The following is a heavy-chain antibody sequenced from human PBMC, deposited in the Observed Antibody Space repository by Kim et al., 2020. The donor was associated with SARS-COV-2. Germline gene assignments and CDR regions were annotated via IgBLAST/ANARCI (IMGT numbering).Heavy chain of an antibody. J-gene: IGHJ6*02. CDR2: INHSGST. V-gene: IGHV4-34*01. CDR1: GGSFSGYY. Sequence: SETLSLTCAVYGGSFSGYYWSWIRQPPGKGLEWIGEINHSGSTNYNPSLKSRVTISVDTSKNQFSLKLSSVTAADTAVYYCARGRTRRGMDVWGQGTTVT. CDR3: ARGRTRRGMDV. D-gene: IGHD2-2*01.